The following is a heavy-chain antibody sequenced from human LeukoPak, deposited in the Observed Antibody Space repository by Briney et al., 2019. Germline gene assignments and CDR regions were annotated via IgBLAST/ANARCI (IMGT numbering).Heavy chain of an antibody. CDR3: AKVADQSSGWYDCYFDL. J-gene: IGHJ2*01. Sequence: PGGSLRLSCAGSGFPFTYAMTWVRQAPGKGLEWVSALSGRAGATYYADSVRGRFTVSRDNSKDELYLQMDGLRADDTAVYFCAKVADQSSGWYDCYFDLWGRGTLVIVSS. CDR2: LSGRAGAT. D-gene: IGHD6-19*01. V-gene: IGHV3-23*01. CDR1: GFPFTYA.